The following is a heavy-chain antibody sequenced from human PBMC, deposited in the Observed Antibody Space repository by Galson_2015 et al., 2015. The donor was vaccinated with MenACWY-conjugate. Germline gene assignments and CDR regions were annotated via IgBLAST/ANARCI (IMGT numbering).Heavy chain of an antibody. D-gene: IGHD6-13*01. CDR3: VRHSGIAGTGTRRMDV. V-gene: IGHV3-48*04. J-gene: IGHJ6*02. CDR2: ISSSSSTI. Sequence: SLRLSCAASGFTFSSYSMNWARQAPGKGLEWVSYISSSSSTIYYADSVKGRLTISRDNAKNSVYLQMNSLRAEDTAVYHCVRHSGIAGTGTRRMDVWGQGTTVTVSS. CDR1: GFTFSSYS.